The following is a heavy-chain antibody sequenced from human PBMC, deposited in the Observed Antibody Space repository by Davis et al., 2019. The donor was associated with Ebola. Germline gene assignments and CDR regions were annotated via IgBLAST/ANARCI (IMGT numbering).Heavy chain of an antibody. CDR2: IYYNGNT. Sequence: PSETLSLTCSVSGGSIFAYYWSWVRQPPGKALEWIGYIYYNGNTNYNPSLESRVTMSVDTSKNQFSLNLASVTASDTAVYYCVRTHYGVNSHFDYWGQGTLVTVSS. V-gene: IGHV4-59*08. J-gene: IGHJ4*02. D-gene: IGHD4/OR15-4a*01. CDR3: VRTHYGVNSHFDY. CDR1: GGSIFAYY.